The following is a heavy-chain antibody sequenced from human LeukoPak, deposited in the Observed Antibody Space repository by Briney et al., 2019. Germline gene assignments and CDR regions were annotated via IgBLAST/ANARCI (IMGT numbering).Heavy chain of an antibody. CDR1: GFTFSSYA. V-gene: IGHV3-23*01. CDR2: ISGSGGST. Sequence: GGSLRLSCAASGFTFSSYAMSWVRQAPGKGLEWVSAISGSGGSTYYADSVKGRFTISRDNSKNTLYLQMNSLRAEDTAVYYCAKCHPVRRKDIVVVVAATPIDYWGQGTLVTVSS. D-gene: IGHD2-15*01. CDR3: AKCHPVRRKDIVVVVAATPIDY. J-gene: IGHJ4*02.